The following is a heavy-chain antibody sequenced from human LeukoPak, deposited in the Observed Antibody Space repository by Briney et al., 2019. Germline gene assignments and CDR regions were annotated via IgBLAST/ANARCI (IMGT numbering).Heavy chain of an antibody. J-gene: IGHJ4*02. CDR2: IYYSGST. Sequence: SETLSLTCTVSGGSISSYYWSWLRQPPGKGLEWIGYIYYSGSTNYNPSLKSRVTISVDTSKNQFSLKLSSVTAADTAVYYCARHFPKYSSGWYLDYWGQGTLVTVSS. CDR3: ARHFPKYSSGWYLDY. CDR1: GGSISSYY. V-gene: IGHV4-59*08. D-gene: IGHD6-19*01.